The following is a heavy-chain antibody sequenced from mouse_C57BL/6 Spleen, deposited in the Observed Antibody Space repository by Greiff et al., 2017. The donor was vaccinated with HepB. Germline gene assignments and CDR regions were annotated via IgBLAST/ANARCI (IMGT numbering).Heavy chain of an antibody. D-gene: IGHD2-2*01. V-gene: IGHV7-3*01. CDR1: GFTFTDYY. CDR2: IRNKANGYTT. CDR3: ARSEGYPYAMDY. J-gene: IGHJ4*01. Sequence: EVKLVESGGGLVQPGGSLSLSCAASGFTFTDYYMSWVRQPPGKALEWLGFIRNKANGYTTEYSASVKGRFTISRVNSQSILYLQMNALRAEDSATYYCARSEGYPYAMDYWGQGTSVTVSS.